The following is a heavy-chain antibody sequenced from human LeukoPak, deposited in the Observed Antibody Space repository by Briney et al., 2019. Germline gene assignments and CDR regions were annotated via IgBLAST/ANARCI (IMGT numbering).Heavy chain of an antibody. CDR2: ISSSSSSYI. Sequence: GGSLRLACAASGFTFSSYSLNWVRQAPGKGLEWVSSISSSSSSYIYYADSVKGRFTISRDNAKNSLYLQMNSLRAEDTAVYYCARDVDTAMVFDYWGQGTLVTVSS. D-gene: IGHD5-18*01. V-gene: IGHV3-21*01. J-gene: IGHJ4*02. CDR1: GFTFSSYS. CDR3: ARDVDTAMVFDY.